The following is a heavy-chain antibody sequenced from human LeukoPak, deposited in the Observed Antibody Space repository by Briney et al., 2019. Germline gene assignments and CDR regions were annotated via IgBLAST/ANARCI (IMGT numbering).Heavy chain of an antibody. Sequence: GGSLRLSCAAWGFTFNSYGMHGVRQAPGKGVEGVAVIWYAGSNNYYADSVKGRFTISRDNSKNTLYLQMNSLRAEDTAVYYCARHITTPYYFDYWGQGTLVTVSS. CDR2: IWYAGSNN. CDR1: GFTFNSYG. D-gene: IGHD3-10*01. CDR3: ARHITTPYYFDY. V-gene: IGHV3-33*01. J-gene: IGHJ4*02.